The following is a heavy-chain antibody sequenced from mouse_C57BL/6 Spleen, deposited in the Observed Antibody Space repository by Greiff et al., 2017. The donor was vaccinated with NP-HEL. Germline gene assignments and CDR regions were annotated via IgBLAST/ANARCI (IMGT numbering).Heavy chain of an antibody. J-gene: IGHJ4*01. V-gene: IGHV2-4*01. CDR2: IWSGGST. CDR3: AKNWVYGSSLYYAMDY. Sequence: QVHVKQSGPGLVQPSQSLSITCTVSGFSLTSYGVHWVRQPPGKGLEWLGVIWSGGSTDYNAAFISRLSISKDNSKSQVFFKMNSLQADDTAIYYCAKNWVYGSSLYYAMDYWGQGTSVTVSS. CDR1: GFSLTSYG. D-gene: IGHD1-1*01.